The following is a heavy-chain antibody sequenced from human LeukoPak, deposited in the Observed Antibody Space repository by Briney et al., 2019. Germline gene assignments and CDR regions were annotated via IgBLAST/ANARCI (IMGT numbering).Heavy chain of an antibody. D-gene: IGHD6-13*01. CDR2: ISYDGVDK. CDR3: AKDSYSSSWYRFDY. V-gene: IGHV3-30-3*01. J-gene: IGHJ4*02. Sequence: GGSLRLSCAASGFTFSSYAMHWVRQAPGKGLEWVATISYDGVDKYYADSVKGRFTISRDNSRNTLYLQMNSLRAEDTAVYYCAKDSYSSSWYRFDYWGQGTLVTVSS. CDR1: GFTFSSYA.